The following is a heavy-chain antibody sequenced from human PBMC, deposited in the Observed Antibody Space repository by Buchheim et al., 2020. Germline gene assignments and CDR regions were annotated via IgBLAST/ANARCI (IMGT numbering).Heavy chain of an antibody. CDR1: EFTFITYA. CDR2: ISGTGGST. CDR3: ASIHSSSWYAVEDY. J-gene: IGHJ4*02. Sequence: EVQLLESGGGLAQPGGSLRLSCVASEFTFITYAMSWVRQAPGKGLEWVSAISGTGGSTYYADSVKGRFTISRDNSKNTLYLQMNSLRAEDTAVYYCASIHSSSWYAVEDYWGQGTL. V-gene: IGHV3-23*01. D-gene: IGHD6-13*01.